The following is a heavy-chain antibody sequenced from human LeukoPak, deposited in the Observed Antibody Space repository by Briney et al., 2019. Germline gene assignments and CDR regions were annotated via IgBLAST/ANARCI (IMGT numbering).Heavy chain of an antibody. CDR3: ARGRYQPYGMDI. Sequence: PSETLSLTLAVYGGPFSGYYWGWIRQPPGKGLEWSGEINHSGSTNYNRSLKSRVTLSVDTSKNLYSLKKSSVTAPGTAVCYSARGRYQPYGMDIGGLGTTV. CDR2: INHSGST. CDR1: GGPFSGYY. D-gene: IGHD2-2*01. J-gene: IGHJ6*02. V-gene: IGHV4-34*01.